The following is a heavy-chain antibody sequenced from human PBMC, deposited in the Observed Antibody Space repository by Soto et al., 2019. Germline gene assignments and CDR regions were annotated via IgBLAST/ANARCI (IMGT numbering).Heavy chain of an antibody. D-gene: IGHD3-9*01. CDR3: ASDNDVFTGYYFAS. J-gene: IGHJ4*02. V-gene: IGHV1-18*01. CDR1: GYIFTNYA. Sequence: QVQLMQSGAEVKKPGASVKVSCKTSGYIFTNYAISWLRQAPGQGLEWMGWIGPYNGYTKYAQKFQDRVTMTTDTSTGAAYMELRSLRSDDTAVYYCASDNDVFTGYYFASWGQGTLVIVSS. CDR2: IGPYNGYT.